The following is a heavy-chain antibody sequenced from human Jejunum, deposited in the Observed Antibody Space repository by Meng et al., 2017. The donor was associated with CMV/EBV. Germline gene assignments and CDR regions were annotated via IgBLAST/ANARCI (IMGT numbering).Heavy chain of an antibody. CDR1: GYTFTSYA. D-gene: IGHD5-24*01. CDR3: ARDSPLDGYSLLDY. J-gene: IGHJ4*02. V-gene: IGHV7-4-1*02. CDR2: IDPNTGNP. Sequence: QGQRVQSGSELKQHGASVKVSCRPSGYTFTSYAINWVRQASGQGPDWMGWIDPNTGNPTYDQGFTGRFVFSLDTSVGTAYLQINSLRADDTAVYYCARDSPLDGYSLLDYWGQGTLVTVSS.